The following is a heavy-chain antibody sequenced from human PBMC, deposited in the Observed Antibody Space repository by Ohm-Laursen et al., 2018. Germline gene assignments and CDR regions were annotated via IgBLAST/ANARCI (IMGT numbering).Heavy chain of an antibody. CDR2: INPNSSGT. D-gene: IGHD2-21*01. V-gene: IGHV1-2*02. J-gene: IGHJ3*02. CDR3: AREGVIATNINQGNDAFDI. Sequence: ASVKVSCKTSGYTFNHYGISWVRQAPGQGLEWMGWINPNSSGTNYAQKFQGRVTMTRDTSISTAYMELSRLRSDDTAVYYCAREGVIATNINQGNDAFDIWGQGAMVTVSS. CDR1: GYTFNHYG.